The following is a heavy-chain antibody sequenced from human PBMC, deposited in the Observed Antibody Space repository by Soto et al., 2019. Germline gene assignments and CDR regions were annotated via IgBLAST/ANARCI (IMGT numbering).Heavy chain of an antibody. V-gene: IGHV4-59*01. CDR3: ARAPSPKSSIWYWFDY. CDR2: IHHTGST. Sequence: QVQLQESGPGLVKPSETLSLTCIVSGASMSTFYWTWIRQPPGKGLEWIGYIHHTGSTNSNPSLKSRVTISGDTSNNQFSLRLSSVTAADTAVYYCARAPSPKSSIWYWFDYWGQGTLVTVSS. CDR1: GASMSTFY. D-gene: IGHD6-13*01. J-gene: IGHJ4*02.